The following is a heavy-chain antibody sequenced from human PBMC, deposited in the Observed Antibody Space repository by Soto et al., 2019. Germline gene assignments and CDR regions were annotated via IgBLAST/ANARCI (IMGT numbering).Heavy chain of an antibody. D-gene: IGHD6-13*01. CDR3: ARDQGVAAAATDY. CDR1: GFTFSSYG. J-gene: IGHJ4*02. CDR2: IWYDGSNK. V-gene: IGHV3-33*01. Sequence: QVQLEESGGGVVQPGRSLRLSCAASGFTFSSYGMHWVRQAPGKGLEWVAVIWYDGSNKYYADSVKGRFTISRDNSKKTLYLQMNSLRAEDTAVYYCARDQGVAAAATDYWGQGTLVTVSS.